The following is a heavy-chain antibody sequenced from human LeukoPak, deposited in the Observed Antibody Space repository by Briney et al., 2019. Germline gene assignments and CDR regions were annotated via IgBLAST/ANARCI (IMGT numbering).Heavy chain of an antibody. D-gene: IGHD3-3*01. CDR1: GFTFSSYS. V-gene: IGHV3-30*03. CDR2: ISFDGRNK. J-gene: IGHJ4*02. Sequence: GGSLRLSCAASGFTFSSYSMNWVRQAPGKGLEWVAVISFDGRNKYYADSVKGRFTISRDNPKNTLNLQMNSLRAEDTAVYYCARDPISGTGDFWSGFHDYWGQGTLVTVSS. CDR3: ARDPISGTGDFWSGFHDY.